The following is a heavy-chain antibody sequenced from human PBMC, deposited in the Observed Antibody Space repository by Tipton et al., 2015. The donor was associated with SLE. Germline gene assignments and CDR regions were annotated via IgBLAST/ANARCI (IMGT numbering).Heavy chain of an antibody. D-gene: IGHD1-26*01. J-gene: IGHJ3*02. Sequence: TLSLTCTVSGGPITTHYWNWIRHPPGKGLEWIGYIHYSGTTHDNPSLTSRVTMSVDTYKIQFSLGLTSVTAADTAVYYCARTLGAIAHTVYDAFDIWGQGKMVTVSS. CDR3: ARTLGAIAHTVYDAFDI. V-gene: IGHV4-59*11. CDR1: GGPITTHY. CDR2: IHYSGTT.